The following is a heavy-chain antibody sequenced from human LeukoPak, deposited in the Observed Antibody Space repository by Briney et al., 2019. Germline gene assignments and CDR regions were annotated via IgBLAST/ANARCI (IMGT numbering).Heavy chain of an antibody. CDR1: GFTFSSYA. D-gene: IGHD2-2*01. J-gene: IGHJ6*02. CDR2: ISGSGGST. V-gene: IGHV3-23*01. Sequence: GGSLRLSCAASGFTFSSYAMSWVRQAPGKGLEWVSAISGSGGSTYYADSVKGRFTISRDNSKNTLYLQMNSLRAEDTVVYYCAKSRDIVVVSMDVWGQGTTVTVSS. CDR3: AKSRDIVVVSMDV.